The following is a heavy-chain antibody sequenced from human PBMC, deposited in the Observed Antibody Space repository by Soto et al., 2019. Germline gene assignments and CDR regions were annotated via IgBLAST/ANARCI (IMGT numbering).Heavy chain of an antibody. CDR2: ISGSGGST. CDR1: GFTFSSYA. D-gene: IGHD3-10*01. Sequence: GGSLRLSCAASGFTFSSYAMSWVRQAPGKGLEWVSAISGSGGSTYCADSVKGRFTISRDNSKNTLYLQMNSLRAEDTAVYYCAKDPEVYYGSGSYLDYWGQGTLVTVSS. CDR3: AKDPEVYYGSGSYLDY. V-gene: IGHV3-23*01. J-gene: IGHJ4*02.